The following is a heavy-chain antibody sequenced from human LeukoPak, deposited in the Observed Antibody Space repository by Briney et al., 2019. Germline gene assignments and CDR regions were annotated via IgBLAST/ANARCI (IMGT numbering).Heavy chain of an antibody. CDR3: AKNIEHWLARNSEPSYYFDY. CDR1: GFTFSSYA. J-gene: IGHJ4*02. Sequence: GGSLRLSCAASGFTFSSYAMSWVRQAPGKGLEWVSAISGSGGSTYYIDSVKGRFTISRDNSKNTLYLQMNSLRAEDTAVYYCAKNIEHWLARNSEPSYYFDYWGQGTLVTVSS. V-gene: IGHV3-23*01. CDR2: ISGSGGST. D-gene: IGHD6-19*01.